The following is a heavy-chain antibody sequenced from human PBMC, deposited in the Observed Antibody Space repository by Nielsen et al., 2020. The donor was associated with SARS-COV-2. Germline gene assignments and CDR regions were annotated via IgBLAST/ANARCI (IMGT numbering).Heavy chain of an antibody. V-gene: IGHV3-30-3*01. CDR3: ARVSQLGYWYFDL. J-gene: IGHJ2*01. CDR2: ISYDGSNK. Sequence: GESLKISCAASEFTFSSYAMHWVRQAPGKGLEWVAVISYDGSNKYYADSVKGRFTISRDNSKNTLYLQMNSLRAEDTAVYYCARVSQLGYWYFDLWGRGTLVTVSS. D-gene: IGHD1-1*01. CDR1: EFTFSSYA.